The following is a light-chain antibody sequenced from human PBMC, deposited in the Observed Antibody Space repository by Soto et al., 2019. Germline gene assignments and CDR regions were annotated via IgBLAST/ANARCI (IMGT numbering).Light chain of an antibody. J-gene: IGKJ1*01. V-gene: IGKV1-5*03. CDR1: QTISSW. CDR3: QHYNSYSEA. Sequence: MEVRQSPSNLSGTVADRVSITCRASQTISSWLAWYQQKPGKAPKLLIYKASTLKSGVPSRFSGSGSGTEFTLTISSLQPDDFATYYCQHYNSYSEAFGQGTKVDIK. CDR2: KAS.